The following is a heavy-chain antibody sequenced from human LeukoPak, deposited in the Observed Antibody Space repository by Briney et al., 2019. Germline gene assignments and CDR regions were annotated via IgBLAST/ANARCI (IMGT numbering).Heavy chain of an antibody. CDR1: VFTFSSYA. CDR3: ARDRVPMVRGVNYFDY. Sequence: GGSLRLFCAASVFTFSSYAMHGVREAPGKGLEGVAVISYDGSNKYYADSVKGRFTISRDNSKNTLYLQMNSLRAEDTAVYYCARDRVPMVRGVNYFDYWGQGTLVTVSS. V-gene: IGHV3-30*04. J-gene: IGHJ4*02. CDR2: ISYDGSNK. D-gene: IGHD3-10*01.